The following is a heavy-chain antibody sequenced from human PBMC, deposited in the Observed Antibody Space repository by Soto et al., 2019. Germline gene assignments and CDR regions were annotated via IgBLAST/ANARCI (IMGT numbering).Heavy chain of an antibody. D-gene: IGHD3-10*01. CDR2: IYYSGST. CDR3: ARVLLWFGELEV. J-gene: IGHJ6*02. Sequence: SETLSLTCTVSGGSISSGGYYWSWIRQHPGKGLEWIGYIYYSGSTYYNPSLKSRVTISVDTSKNQFSLKLSSVTAADTAVYYCARVLLWFGELEVWGQGTTVTVSS. V-gene: IGHV4-31*03. CDR1: GGSISSGGYY.